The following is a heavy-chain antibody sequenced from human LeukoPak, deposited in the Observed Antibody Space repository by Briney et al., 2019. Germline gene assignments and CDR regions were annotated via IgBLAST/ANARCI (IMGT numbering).Heavy chain of an antibody. J-gene: IGHJ6*03. V-gene: IGHV1-18*01. D-gene: IGHD2-2*01. CDR3: ARSSPQPHYYYYMDV. Sequence: ASVKVSCKASGYTFTSYGISWVRQAPGQGLEWMGWISAYNGNTNYAQKLQGRVTMTTDTSTSTAYMELRSLRSDDTAVYYCARSSPQPHYYYYMDVWGKGTTVTVSS. CDR2: ISAYNGNT. CDR1: GYTFTSYG.